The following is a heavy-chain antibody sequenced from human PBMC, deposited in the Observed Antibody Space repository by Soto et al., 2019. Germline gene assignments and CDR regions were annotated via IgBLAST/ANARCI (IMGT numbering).Heavy chain of an antibody. CDR3: VKYYYDGSGYYGLNAFDI. D-gene: IGHD3-22*01. Sequence: GGSLRLSCLASRFTFSSYAMHWVRQAPGKGLEYVSSISSNGGSTYYADSVKGRFTISRDNSKNTMYLQMSSLRAEDTAVYYCVKYYYDGSGYYGLNAFDIWGQGTMVTVSS. CDR1: RFTFSSYA. CDR2: ISSNGGST. V-gene: IGHV3-64D*06. J-gene: IGHJ3*02.